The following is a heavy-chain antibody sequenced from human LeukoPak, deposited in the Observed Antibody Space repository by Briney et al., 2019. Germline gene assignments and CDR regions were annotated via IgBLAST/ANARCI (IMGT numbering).Heavy chain of an antibody. CDR2: IYYSGST. V-gene: IGHV4-39*01. J-gene: IGHJ5*02. Sequence: PSETLSLTCTVSGGSISSSSYYWGWIRQPPGKGLEWIVSIYYSGSTYYNPSLKSRVTISVDTSKNQFSLKLSSVTAADTAVYYCARPRLMNYYDFWSAPQTSWFDPWGQGTLVTVSS. D-gene: IGHD3-3*01. CDR3: ARPRLMNYYDFWSAPQTSWFDP. CDR1: GGSISSSSYY.